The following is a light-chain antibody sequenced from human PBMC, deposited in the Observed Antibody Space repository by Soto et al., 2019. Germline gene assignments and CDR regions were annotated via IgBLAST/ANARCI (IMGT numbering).Light chain of an antibody. CDR1: SSDVGSYNL. CDR2: EGS. CDR3: CSNAGSSLYV. J-gene: IGLJ1*01. Sequence: QSALTQPASVSGSPGQSITISCTGTSSDVGSYNLVSWYQQHPGKAPKLMIYEGSKRPSGVSNRSSGSKSGNTASLTISGLQAEDEADYYCCSNAGSSLYVFGTGTKLTVL. V-gene: IGLV2-23*01.